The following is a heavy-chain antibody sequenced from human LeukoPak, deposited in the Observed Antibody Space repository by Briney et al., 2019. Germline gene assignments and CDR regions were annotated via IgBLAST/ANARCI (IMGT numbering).Heavy chain of an antibody. CDR2: IKFHGHET. J-gene: IGHJ4*02. V-gene: IGHV3-30*02. Sequence: GGSLRLSCVASGFNFNNYDFHWVRQAPGKGLEWVAFIKFHGHETFYADSVEGRFTFSRDNSRNTLYLQMNSLRSEDTAVYYCARDRSEFDYWGQGTLVTVSS. CDR3: ARDRSEFDY. CDR1: GFNFNNYD.